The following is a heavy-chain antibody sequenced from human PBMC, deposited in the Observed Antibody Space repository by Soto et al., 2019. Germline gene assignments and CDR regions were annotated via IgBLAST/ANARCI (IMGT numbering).Heavy chain of an antibody. D-gene: IGHD2-2*01. CDR1: GFTVNSYG. CDR3: AKDLQSHIVVVPAAIEIYCYCGRDV. V-gene: IGHV3-30*18. J-gene: IGHJ6*02. CDR2: ISYDGSNK. Sequence: GGSLRISCAASGFTVNSYGVHWSRQAPGKGLEWVAVISYDGSNKYYADSVKGRFTISRDNSKNTLYLQMNSLRAEDTAVYYCAKDLQSHIVVVPAAIEIYCYCGRDVWGQGTTVSVS.